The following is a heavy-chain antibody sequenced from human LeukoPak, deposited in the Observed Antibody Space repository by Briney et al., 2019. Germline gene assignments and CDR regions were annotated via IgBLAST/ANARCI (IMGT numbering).Heavy chain of an antibody. J-gene: IGHJ3*02. D-gene: IGHD1-26*01. CDR1: GGSIRSSSYY. CDR2: IYYSGNT. CDR3: ARHTKVGSKPDAFDI. Sequence: SETLSLTCIVSGGSIRSSSYYWGWLRQPPGKGLEWIGSIYYSGNTYYNPSLKSRVTISVDTSKNEFSLKLSSVTAADTAVYYCARHTKVGSKPDAFDIWGQGTMVTVSS. V-gene: IGHV4-39*01.